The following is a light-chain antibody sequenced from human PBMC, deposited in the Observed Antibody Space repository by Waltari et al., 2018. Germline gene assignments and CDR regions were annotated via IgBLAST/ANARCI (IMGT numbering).Light chain of an antibody. CDR1: QSVSSGW. V-gene: IGKV3-20*01. J-gene: IGKJ1*01. CDR3: QQYGSSPRT. Sequence: ILLTQFPGSLSLSPGERATLSCRASQSVSSGWLAWFQQKPGQAPRLLIYGASRRARGIPDRFRGSGSGTDFTLTISRVDPEDFALYFCQQYGSSPRTFGQGTKVEI. CDR2: GAS.